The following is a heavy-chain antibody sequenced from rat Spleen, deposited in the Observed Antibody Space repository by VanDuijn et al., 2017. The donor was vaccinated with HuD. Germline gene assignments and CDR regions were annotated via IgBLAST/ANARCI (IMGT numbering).Heavy chain of an antibody. CDR1: GFSLTSFH. V-gene: IGHV2-43*01. D-gene: IGHD1-9*01. CDR2: VWTGGNT. J-gene: IGHJ2*01. Sequence: QVQLKESGPGLVQPSQTLSPTCNASGFSLTSFHVSWLRQPPGKGLEWMGVVWTGGNTAYNSLLKSRLSISRDTSKSQVFLKMNSLQTEDTATYYCARHGYNSYFDYWGQGVMVTVSS. CDR3: ARHGYNSYFDY.